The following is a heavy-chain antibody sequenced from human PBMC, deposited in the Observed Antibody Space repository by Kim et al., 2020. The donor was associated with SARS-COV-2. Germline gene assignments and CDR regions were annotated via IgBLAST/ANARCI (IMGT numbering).Heavy chain of an antibody. D-gene: IGHD3-22*01. V-gene: IGHV1-46*01. CDR3: ARDPGITMIVVVNDAFDI. CDR2: INPSGGST. CDR1: GYTFTSYY. Sequence: ASVKVSCKASGYTFTSYYMHWVRQAPGQGLEWMGIINPSGGSTSYAQKFQGRVTMTRDTSTSTVYMELSSMRSEDTAVYYCARDPGITMIVVVNDAFDIWGQGTMVTVSS. J-gene: IGHJ3*02.